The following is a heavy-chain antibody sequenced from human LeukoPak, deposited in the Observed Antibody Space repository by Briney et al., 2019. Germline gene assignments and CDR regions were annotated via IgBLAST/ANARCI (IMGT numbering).Heavy chain of an antibody. J-gene: IGHJ4*02. V-gene: IGHV1-8*03. D-gene: IGHD3-3*01. CDR3: ARAPLLRFLEWLPPDY. CDR1: GYTFTSYV. Sequence: GASVKVSCKASGYTFTSYVINWVRQATGQGLEWMGWMNPNSGNTGYAQKFQGRVTITRNTSISTAYMELSSLRYEDTAVYYCARAPLLRFLEWLPPDYWGQGTLVTVSS. CDR2: MNPNSGNT.